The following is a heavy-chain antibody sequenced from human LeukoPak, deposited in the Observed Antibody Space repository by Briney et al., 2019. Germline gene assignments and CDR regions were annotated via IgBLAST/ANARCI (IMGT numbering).Heavy chain of an antibody. CDR1: GFAFSTYW. D-gene: IGHD2-2*01. CDR2: INGDGSST. J-gene: IGHJ5*02. Sequence: GGSLRLSCAASGFAFSTYWMHWVRQASGKGLVWVSRINGDGSSTSYADSVKGRFTISRDNAKNTLYLQMNSLRAEDTAVYYWARDQGYQVVDPWGQGTLVTVSS. V-gene: IGHV3-74*01. CDR3: ARDQGYQVVDP.